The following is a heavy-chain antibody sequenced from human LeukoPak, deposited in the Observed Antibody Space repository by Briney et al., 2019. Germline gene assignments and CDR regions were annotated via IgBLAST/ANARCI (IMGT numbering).Heavy chain of an antibody. CDR2: INPNSGVT. CDR1: GYTFIDYY. J-gene: IGHJ6*03. Sequence: ASVKVSCKTSGYTFIDYYVHWVRQAPGQGLECMGWINPNSGVTYYAEKFQGRVTMTKDTSISTVYMDLRRLTSDDTAVYYCARDGIAYDFWSGYYPNYYYYYMDVWGKGTTVTVSS. D-gene: IGHD3-3*01. CDR3: ARDGIAYDFWSGYYPNYYYYYMDV. V-gene: IGHV1-2*02.